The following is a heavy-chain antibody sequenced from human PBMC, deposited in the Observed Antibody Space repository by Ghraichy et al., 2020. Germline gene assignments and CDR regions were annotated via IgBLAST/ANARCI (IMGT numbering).Heavy chain of an antibody. V-gene: IGHV4-34*01. J-gene: IGHJ4*02. CDR3: ARDRGNGSGSPDY. Sequence: SETLSLTCAVYGGSFSGYYWSWIRQPPGKGLEWIGEINHSGSTNYNPSLKSRVTISVDTSKNQFSLKLSSVTAADTAVYYCARDRGNGSGSPDYWGQGTLVTVSS. CDR2: INHSGST. CDR1: GGSFSGYY. D-gene: IGHD3-10*01.